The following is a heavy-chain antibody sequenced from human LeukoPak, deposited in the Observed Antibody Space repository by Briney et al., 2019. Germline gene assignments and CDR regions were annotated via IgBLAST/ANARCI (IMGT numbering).Heavy chain of an antibody. CDR1: GFTFSSYG. CDR2: ISYDGSNK. CDR3: AKDGLLWLGELLYFFDY. D-gene: IGHD3-10*01. V-gene: IGHV3-30*18. Sequence: GGSLRLSCAASGFTFSSYGMHWVRQAPGKGLEWVAVISYDGSNKYYSDSVKGRFTISRVNSKNTLYLQMNSLRAEDTAVYYCAKDGLLWLGELLYFFDYWGQGTLVTVSS. J-gene: IGHJ4*02.